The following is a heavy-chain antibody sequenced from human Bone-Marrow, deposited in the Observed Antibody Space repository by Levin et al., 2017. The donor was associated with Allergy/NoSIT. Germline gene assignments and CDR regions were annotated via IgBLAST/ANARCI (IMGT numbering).Heavy chain of an antibody. CDR1: GGSIRGSSYY. V-gene: IGHV4-39*01. CDR2: MYYSGST. CDR3: ASPDYGDNGRYFDY. Sequence: KASETLSLTCTVSGGSIRGSSYYWGWIRQPPGKGLEWIGSMYYSGSTYYNSSLKSRVTISLDMSKNQFSLKLSSATAADTAVYYCASPDYGDNGRYFDYWGQGTLVTVSS. D-gene: IGHD4-17*01. J-gene: IGHJ4*02.